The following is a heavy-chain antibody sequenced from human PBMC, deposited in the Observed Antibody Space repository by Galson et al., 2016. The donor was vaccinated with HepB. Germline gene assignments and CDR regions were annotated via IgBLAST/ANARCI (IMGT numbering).Heavy chain of an antibody. Sequence: SLRLSCAASGFTFSSYWMHWVRQAPGKGLVWVSRINSDGSSTSYADSVKGRFTISRDNAKNTLYLQMNSLRAEDTAVYYCAKVIGRDAYYYYGMDVWGQGTTVTVSS. V-gene: IGHV3-74*01. D-gene: IGHD2/OR15-2a*01. CDR1: GFTFSSYW. CDR2: INSDGSST. CDR3: AKVIGRDAYYYYGMDV. J-gene: IGHJ6*02.